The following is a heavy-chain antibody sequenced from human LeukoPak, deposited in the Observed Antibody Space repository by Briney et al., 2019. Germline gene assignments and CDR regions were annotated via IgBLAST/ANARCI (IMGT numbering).Heavy chain of an antibody. V-gene: IGHV4-30-4*01. CDR3: ARAIYDSSGYYRNFDY. J-gene: IGHJ4*02. D-gene: IGHD3-22*01. CDR1: GGSISSGDYY. CDR2: IYYSGST. Sequence: SQTLSLTCTVSGGSISSGDYYWSWIRHPPGKGLVWIGRIYYSGSTYCNPSLKSRVTISVDTSKNQFSLNLSSVTAADTAVYYCARAIYDSSGYYRNFDYWGQGTLVTVSS.